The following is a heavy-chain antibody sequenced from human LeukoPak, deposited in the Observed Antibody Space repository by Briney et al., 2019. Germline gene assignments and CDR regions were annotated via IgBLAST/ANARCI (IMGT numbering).Heavy chain of an antibody. CDR1: GFTFSDYY. V-gene: IGHV3-11*01. Sequence: GGSLRLSCAASGFTFSDYYMSWIRQAPGKGLEWVSYISSSAGSTYYADSVKGRFTISRDNAKNSLDLQMNSLRADDTAVYYCARDHSSWYFDYWGQRTLVTVSS. D-gene: IGHD6-13*01. CDR2: ISSSAGST. CDR3: ARDHSSWYFDY. J-gene: IGHJ4*02.